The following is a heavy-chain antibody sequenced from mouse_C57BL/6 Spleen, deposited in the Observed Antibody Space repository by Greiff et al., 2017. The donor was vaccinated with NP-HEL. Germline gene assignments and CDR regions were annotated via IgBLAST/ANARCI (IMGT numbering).Heavy chain of an antibody. CDR1: GYSITSGYY. V-gene: IGHV3-6*01. CDR3: ASRIITTVPFDY. CDR2: ISYDGSN. Sequence: EVKLMESGPGLVKPSQSLSLTCSVTGYSITSGYYWNWIRQFPGNKLEWMGYISYDGSNNYNPSLKNRISITRDTSKNQFFLKLNSVTTEDTATYYCASRIITTVPFDYWGQGTTLTVSS. J-gene: IGHJ2*01. D-gene: IGHD1-1*01.